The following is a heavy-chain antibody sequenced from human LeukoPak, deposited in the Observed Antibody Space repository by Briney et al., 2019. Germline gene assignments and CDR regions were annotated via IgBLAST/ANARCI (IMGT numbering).Heavy chain of an antibody. J-gene: IGHJ4*02. CDR1: GFTFSSYG. D-gene: IGHD4-23*01. Sequence: GRSLRLSCAASGFTFSSYGMHWVRQAPGKGLEWVAVISYDGSNKYYADSVKGRFTISRDNSKNTLYLQMNSLRAEDTAVYYFASRNSLFIWGQGTLVTVSS. V-gene: IGHV3-30*03. CDR3: ASRNSLFI. CDR2: ISYDGSNK.